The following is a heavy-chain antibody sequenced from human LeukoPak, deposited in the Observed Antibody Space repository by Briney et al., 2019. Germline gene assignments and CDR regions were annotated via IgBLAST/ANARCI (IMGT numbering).Heavy chain of an antibody. CDR3: ASGRNYPDY. V-gene: IGHV3-11*03. CDR1: GFTFSDYY. Sequence: GGSLRLSCAAAGFTFSDYYMSWIRQAPGKGLEWVSYISSSSSYTNYADSVKGRFTVSRDNAKNSLYLQMNSLRAEDTAVYYCASGRNYPDYWGQGTLVTVSS. D-gene: IGHD1-26*01. CDR2: ISSSSSYT. J-gene: IGHJ4*02.